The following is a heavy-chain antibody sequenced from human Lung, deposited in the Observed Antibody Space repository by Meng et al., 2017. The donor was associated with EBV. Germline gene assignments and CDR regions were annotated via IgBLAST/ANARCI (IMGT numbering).Heavy chain of an antibody. V-gene: IGHV6-1*01. J-gene: IGHJ4*02. D-gene: IGHD1-7*01. CDR1: GDSVSGNSAA. CDR2: TYYRSKWYN. Sequence: QLQQSVPGLVKPSQTLSLTCAISGDSVSGNSAAWNWIRQSPSRGLEWLGRTYYRSKWYNDYAVSVKSRITINPDTSKNQFSLQLNSVTPEDTAVYYCASSRPLAGNWNYHYWGQGTLVTVSS. CDR3: ASSRPLAGNWNYHY.